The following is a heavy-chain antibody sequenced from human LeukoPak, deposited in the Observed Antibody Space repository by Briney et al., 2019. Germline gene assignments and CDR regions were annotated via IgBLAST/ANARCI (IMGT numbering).Heavy chain of an antibody. CDR1: GFTFSTYA. V-gene: IGHV3-23*01. CDR2: ISGSGGSK. D-gene: IGHD4-11*01. Sequence: GGSLRLSCAASGFTFSTYAMSWVGKAQGKGLEGFSAISGSGGSKYYADSVKGRFTMSRDNSKNMLYLQMNSLRAEDTAVYYCAKEKYSTGFFDYWGQGTLVTVSS. J-gene: IGHJ4*02. CDR3: AKEKYSTGFFDY.